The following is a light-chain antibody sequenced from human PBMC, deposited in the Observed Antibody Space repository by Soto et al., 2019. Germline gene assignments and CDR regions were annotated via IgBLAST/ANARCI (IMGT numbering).Light chain of an antibody. V-gene: IGKV3-20*01. CDR3: QQYGSSPPYT. CDR2: GAS. J-gene: IGKJ2*01. Sequence: EIVLTQSPGTLSLSPGERATLSCRANQSVSSAYLDCYQQKPGQAPRLLISGASIRATGIPERFSGSGSGTDFTLTISRLEPEDSAVYYCQQYGSSPPYTFGQGTKLEIK. CDR1: QSVSSAY.